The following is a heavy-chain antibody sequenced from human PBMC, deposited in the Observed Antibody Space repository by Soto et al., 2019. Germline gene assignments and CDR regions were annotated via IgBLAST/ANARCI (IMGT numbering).Heavy chain of an antibody. CDR1: GYTFTGNY. Sequence: VASVKVSCKASGYTFTGNYMHWVRQAPGQGLEWMALINPTTGDTKYAQKFQGRVTMTWDTAISTAYMELSRLRSDDTAIYFCARGYCSSIGCSHYFDYWGQGTLVTVSS. V-gene: IGHV1-2*02. J-gene: IGHJ4*02. CDR3: ARGYCSSIGCSHYFDY. CDR2: INPTTGDT. D-gene: IGHD2-2*01.